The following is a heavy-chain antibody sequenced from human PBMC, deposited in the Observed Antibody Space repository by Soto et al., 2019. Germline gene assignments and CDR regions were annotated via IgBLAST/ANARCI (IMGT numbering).Heavy chain of an antibody. D-gene: IGHD2-8*02. J-gene: IGHJ4*02. Sequence: LSLTCSVSGASIAGSSYWSWIRQPAGKGLEWIGRFSLSGTTNYSPSLRSRVTMSADVSKNQFSLRLTSVTAADTALYYCARGMTPPGAPAWYYFDSWGQGTQVTVSS. CDR2: FSLSGTT. V-gene: IGHV4-4*07. CDR1: GASIAGSSY. CDR3: ARGMTPPGAPAWYYFDS.